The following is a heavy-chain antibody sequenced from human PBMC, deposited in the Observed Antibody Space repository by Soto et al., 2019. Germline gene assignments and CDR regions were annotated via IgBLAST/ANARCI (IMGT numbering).Heavy chain of an antibody. D-gene: IGHD2-2*02. CDR1: GGSISSGDYY. Sequence: SETLSLTCTVSGGSISSGDYYWSWIRQPPGKGLEWIGFIHYSGSTNYNPSLKGRVTMSLDTSKKQFSLKLGSVTAADTAVYYCARGHCISHTCYTWGFDPWGRGTLVTVS. CDR2: IHYSGST. CDR3: ARGHCISHTCYTWGFDP. V-gene: IGHV4-61*08. J-gene: IGHJ5*02.